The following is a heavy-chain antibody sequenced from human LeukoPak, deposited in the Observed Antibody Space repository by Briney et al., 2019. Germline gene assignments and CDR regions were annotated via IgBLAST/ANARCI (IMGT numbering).Heavy chain of an antibody. CDR3: ARELYSDYVDY. CDR2: IYSSGST. D-gene: IGHD4-11*01. Sequence: SETLSLTCTVSGGPISSYYWSWIRQPPGKGLEWIGYIYSSGSTNYNPSLKSRVTMSVDTSKNQFSLKLSSVTAADTAVYYCARELYSDYVDYWGQGTLVTVSS. V-gene: IGHV4-59*01. J-gene: IGHJ4*02. CDR1: GGPISSYY.